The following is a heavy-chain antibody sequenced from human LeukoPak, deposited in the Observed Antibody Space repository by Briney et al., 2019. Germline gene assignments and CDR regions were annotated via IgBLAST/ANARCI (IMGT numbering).Heavy chain of an antibody. V-gene: IGHV1-2*06. J-gene: IGHJ4*02. D-gene: IGHD6-6*01. CDR2: INPNSGGT. CDR1: GYTFTGYY. CDR3: ARSSSSGVWVDY. Sequence: ASVKVPCKASGYTFTGYYMHWVRQAPGQGLEWMGRINPNSGGTNYAQKFQGRVPMTRDTSISTAYMELSRLRSDDTAVYYCARSSSSGVWVDYWGQGTLVTVSS.